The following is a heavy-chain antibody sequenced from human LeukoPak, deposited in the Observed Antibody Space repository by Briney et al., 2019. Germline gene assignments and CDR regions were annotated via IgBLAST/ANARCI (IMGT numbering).Heavy chain of an antibody. V-gene: IGHV2-5*02. CDR1: GFSLSTSGVG. CDR3: AHRRQDTVRGVMTLLFDY. J-gene: IGHJ4*02. Sequence: SGPTLVKPTQTLTLTCTFSGFSLSTSGVGVGWIRQPPGKALEWLALIYWDDDKRYSPSLKSRLTITKDTSKNQVVLTMTNMDPVDTATYYCAHRRQDTVRGVMTLLFDYWGQGTLVTVSS. CDR2: IYWDDDK. D-gene: IGHD3-10*01.